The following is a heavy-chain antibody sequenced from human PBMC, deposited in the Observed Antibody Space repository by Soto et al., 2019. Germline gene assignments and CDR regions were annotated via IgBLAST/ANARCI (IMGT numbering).Heavy chain of an antibody. Sequence: ASVKVSCKASGYTVTSYGISRVRQAPGQGHERLGWISAYNGNTNYAQKLQGRVTMTTDTSTSTAYMELRSLRSDDTAVYYCARDPYYYGSGSYCFGSGVDYGMDVWGQGTTVTVSS. CDR1: GYTVTSYG. D-gene: IGHD3-10*01. CDR3: ARDPYYYGSGSYCFGSGVDYGMDV. V-gene: IGHV1-18*01. CDR2: ISAYNGNT. J-gene: IGHJ6*02.